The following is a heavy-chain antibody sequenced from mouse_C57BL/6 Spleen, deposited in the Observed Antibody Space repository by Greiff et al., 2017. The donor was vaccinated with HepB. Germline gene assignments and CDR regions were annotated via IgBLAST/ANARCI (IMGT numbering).Heavy chain of an antibody. J-gene: IGHJ4*01. V-gene: IGHV1-77*01. CDR3: ARCPLLRYPYYYAMDY. CDR1: GYTFTDYY. CDR2: IGPGSGST. Sequence: VQRVESGAELVKPGASVKISCKASGYTFTDYYINWVKQRPGQGLEWIGKIGPGSGSTYYNEKFKGKATLTADKSSSTAYMQLSSLTSEDSAVYFCARCPLLRYPYYYAMDYWGQGTSVTVSS. D-gene: IGHD1-1*01.